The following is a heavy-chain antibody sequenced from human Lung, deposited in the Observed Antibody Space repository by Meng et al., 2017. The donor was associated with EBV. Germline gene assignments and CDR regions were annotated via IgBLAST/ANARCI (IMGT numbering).Heavy chain of an antibody. CDR1: SGSLSSRNW. J-gene: IGHJ5*02. V-gene: IGHV4-4*02. Sequence: RPPDLGPGPVQPSGTLSLICRFPSGSLSSRNWWSWVRQPPGKGPEWIGENYHSGSTNYNPFLKSRVTISVDTSKNQFSLKLSSVTAADTAVYYCAREGAVSLYYWFDHWGQGTLVTVSS. CDR3: AREGAVSLYYWFDH. D-gene: IGHD1-26*01. CDR2: NYHSGST.